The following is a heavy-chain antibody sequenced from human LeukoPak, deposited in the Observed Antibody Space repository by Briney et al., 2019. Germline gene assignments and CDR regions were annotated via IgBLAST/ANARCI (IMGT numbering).Heavy chain of an antibody. V-gene: IGHV4-38-2*01. D-gene: IGHD2-2*01. CDR1: GYSISSGYY. J-gene: IGHJ2*01. Sequence: SETLSLTCAVSGYSISSGYYWGWIRQPPGKGLEWIGSIYHSGSTYYNPSLKSRVTISVDTSKNQFSLKLSSVTAADTAVYYCARAHCSSTSCSYFVLWGRGTLVTVSS. CDR2: IYHSGST. CDR3: ARAHCSSTSCSYFVL.